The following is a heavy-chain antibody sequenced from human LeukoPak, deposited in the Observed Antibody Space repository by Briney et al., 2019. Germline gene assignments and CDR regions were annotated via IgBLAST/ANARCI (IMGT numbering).Heavy chain of an antibody. V-gene: IGHV4-34*01. D-gene: IGHD3-22*01. CDR1: GGSFSGYY. Sequence: PSETLSLTCAVYGGSFSGYYWSWIRQPPGKGLEWIGEINHSGSTNYNPSLKSRVTISVDTSKNQFSLKLSSVTAADTAVYYCASVHPYYYDSSGLNYWGQGTLVTVSS. CDR3: ASVHPYYYDSSGLNY. J-gene: IGHJ4*02. CDR2: INHSGST.